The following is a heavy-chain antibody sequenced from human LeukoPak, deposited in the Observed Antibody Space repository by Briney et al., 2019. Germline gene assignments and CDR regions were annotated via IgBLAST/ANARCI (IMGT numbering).Heavy chain of an antibody. V-gene: IGHV3-48*04. J-gene: IGHJ4*02. Sequence: GGSLRLSCAASGFTFSSYSMNWVRQAPGKGLEWVSSISSGSSTKYYADSVKGRFTISRDNAKNSLYLQMNSLRAEDTAVYYCLRNVYWGQGTLVTVSS. CDR3: LRNVY. CDR1: GFTFSSYS. CDR2: ISSGSSTK.